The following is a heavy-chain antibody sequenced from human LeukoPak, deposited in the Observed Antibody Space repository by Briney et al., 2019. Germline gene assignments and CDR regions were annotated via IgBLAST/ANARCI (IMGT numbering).Heavy chain of an antibody. Sequence: KPSETLSLTCTVSGGSVSTYYWSWIRQPAGKGLEWIGRIYTSESSRYNPSLKSRVTMSVDTSKNQISLNLTSVTAADTAVYYCASLSPPIDFWGQGILVTVPS. CDR1: GGSVSTYY. J-gene: IGHJ4*02. V-gene: IGHV4-4*07. CDR2: IYTSESS. D-gene: IGHD3-16*01. CDR3: ASLSPPIDF.